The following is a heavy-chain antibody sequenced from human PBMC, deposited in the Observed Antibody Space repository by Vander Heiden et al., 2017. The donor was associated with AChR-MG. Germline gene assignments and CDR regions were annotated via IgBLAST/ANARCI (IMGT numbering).Heavy chain of an antibody. CDR1: GFSLTTSGMC. CDR3: ARMRYGDAGGDLDY. CDR2: IDWDDGK. V-gene: IGHV2-70*01. Sequence: QVTLRESGPALVKPTQTLTLTCTFSGFSLTTSGMCVSWIRQLPGKALEWLALIDWDDGKYYSTSLKTSLTISKDTSKNQVVLTMTNMDPVDTATYYCARMRYGDAGGDLDYWGQGTLVTVSS. J-gene: IGHJ4*02. D-gene: IGHD4-17*01.